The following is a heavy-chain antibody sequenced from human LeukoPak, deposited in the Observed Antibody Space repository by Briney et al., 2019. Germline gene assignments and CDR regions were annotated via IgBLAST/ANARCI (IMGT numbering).Heavy chain of an antibody. CDR3: ARSFDSSSWYFIATNFDY. J-gene: IGHJ4*02. V-gene: IGHV3-30-3*01. CDR2: ISYDGSNK. Sequence: GRSLRLSCAASGFTFSSYAMHWVRQAPGKGLEWVAVISYDGSNKYYADSVKGRFTISRDNAKNSLYLQMNSLRAEDTAVYYCARSFDSSSWYFIATNFDYWGQGTLVTVSS. D-gene: IGHD6-13*01. CDR1: GFTFSSYA.